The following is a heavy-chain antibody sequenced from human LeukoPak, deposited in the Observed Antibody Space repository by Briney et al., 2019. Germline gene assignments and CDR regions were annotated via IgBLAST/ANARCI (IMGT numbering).Heavy chain of an antibody. CDR1: GGSISSYY. CDR3: ATEYCASSSCRFDS. J-gene: IGHJ4*02. Sequence: PSETLSLTCTVSGGSISSYYWSWIRQPAGKGLEWIGRIYTSGSTNYNPSLKSRVTISVDTSKKQFSLKLTSVTAADTAIYYCATEYCASSSCRFDSWGQGTLVTVSS. D-gene: IGHD2-2*01. V-gene: IGHV4-4*07. CDR2: IYTSGST.